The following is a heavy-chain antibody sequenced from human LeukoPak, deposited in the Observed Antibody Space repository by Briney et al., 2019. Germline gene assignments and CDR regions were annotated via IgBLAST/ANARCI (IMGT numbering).Heavy chain of an antibody. CDR3: ARIEVATSQRNYPAY. CDR2: IHQDGSEK. D-gene: IGHD1-1*01. V-gene: IGHV3-7*03. CDR1: GFTFSNYY. Sequence: PGGSLRLSCAASGFTFSNYYMSWVRQAPGKGLEWVANIHQDGSEKNYVDSVKGRFTISRDNAQNSMHLQINSLSPEDTAVYFCARIEVATSQRNYPAYWGQGTLVTVSS. J-gene: IGHJ4*02.